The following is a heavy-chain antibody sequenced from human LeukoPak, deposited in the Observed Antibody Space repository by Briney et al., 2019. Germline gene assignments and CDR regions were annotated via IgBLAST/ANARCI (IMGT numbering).Heavy chain of an antibody. J-gene: IGHJ4*02. CDR2: SNPSGGST. Sequence: ASVKVSCKASGYTFTSYYIHWVRQAPGQGLEWMGISNPSGGSTRNAQRFQGRVTMTRDTSTSTVYLELSSLRSEDTAVYYCTREVGYGDFDYWGQGTLVTVSS. CDR3: TREVGYGDFDY. D-gene: IGHD4-17*01. V-gene: IGHV1-46*01. CDR1: GYTFTSYY.